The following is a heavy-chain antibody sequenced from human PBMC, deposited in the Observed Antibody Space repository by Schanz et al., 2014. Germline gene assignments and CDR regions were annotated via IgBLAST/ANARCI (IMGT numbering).Heavy chain of an antibody. CDR1: GYTFTSYG. Sequence: QVQLVQSGTEVKKPGASVKVSCKASGYTFTSYGISWVRQAPGQGLEWMGRIIPILGIANYAQNFQGRVTMTRNTSISTAYMELSSLRSDDTAVYYCARAKRFGDMDVWGQGTTVTVSS. CDR3: ARAKRFGDMDV. V-gene: IGHV1-18*01. D-gene: IGHD3-10*01. J-gene: IGHJ6*02. CDR2: IIPILGIA.